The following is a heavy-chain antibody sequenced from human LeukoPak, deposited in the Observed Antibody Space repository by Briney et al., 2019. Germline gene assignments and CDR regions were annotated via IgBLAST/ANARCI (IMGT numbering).Heavy chain of an antibody. Sequence: GGSLRLSCAASGFIFKTSWMSWVRQAPGKGLECVANIKQDGSEKYYVDSVKGRFTISRDNTKNSLYLEMNSLRAEDTAVYYCARDEVRIVGATPDAFDIWGQGTMVTVSS. J-gene: IGHJ3*02. CDR2: IKQDGSEK. CDR3: ARDEVRIVGATPDAFDI. CDR1: GFIFKTSW. D-gene: IGHD1-26*01. V-gene: IGHV3-7*01.